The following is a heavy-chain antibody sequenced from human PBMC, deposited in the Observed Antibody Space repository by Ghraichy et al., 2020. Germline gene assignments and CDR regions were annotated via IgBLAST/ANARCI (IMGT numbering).Heavy chain of an antibody. J-gene: IGHJ2*01. CDR2: ISGSGGST. D-gene: IGHD6-13*01. CDR1: GFTFSSYA. Sequence: GGSLRLSCAASGFTFSSYAMSWVRQAPGKGLEWVSAISGSGGSTYYADSVKGRFTISRDNSKNTLYLQMNSLRAEDTAVYYCAKGKYSSSTTRHWYFDLWGRGTLVTVSS. V-gene: IGHV3-23*01. CDR3: AKGKYSSSTTRHWYFDL.